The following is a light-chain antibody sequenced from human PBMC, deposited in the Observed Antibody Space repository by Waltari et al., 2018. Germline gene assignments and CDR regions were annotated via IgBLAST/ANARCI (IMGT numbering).Light chain of an antibody. CDR2: EVT. CDR1: SSDFGNYNF. Sequence: QSALTQPPSASGSPGQSVTISCTGTSSDFGNYNFVSWYQQHPCKAPKVIIFEVTKRSSGVPDRFSGSKAGNTASLTVSGLQAEDEADYYCSSFAGRWVFGGGTKLTVL. V-gene: IGLV2-8*01. J-gene: IGLJ3*02. CDR3: SSFAGRWV.